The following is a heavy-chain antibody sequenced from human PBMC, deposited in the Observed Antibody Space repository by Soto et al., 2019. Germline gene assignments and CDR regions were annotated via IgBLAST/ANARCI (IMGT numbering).Heavy chain of an antibody. D-gene: IGHD4-17*01. V-gene: IGHV3-74*01. J-gene: IGHJ4*02. CDR1: GFTFSSYA. CDR3: ARVNYGDYGGVYDY. Sequence: GGSLRLSCAASGFTFSSYAMSWVRQAPGKGLVWVSRINSDGSSTSFADSVKGRFTISRDNAKNTLYLQMNSLRAEDTAVYYCARVNYGDYGGVYDYWGQGTLVTVSS. CDR2: INSDGSST.